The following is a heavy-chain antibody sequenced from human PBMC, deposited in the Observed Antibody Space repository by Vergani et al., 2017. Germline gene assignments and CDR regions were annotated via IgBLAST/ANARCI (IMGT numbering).Heavy chain of an antibody. CDR2: INSDGSST. CDR3: ARDQSYPAMGYSYGVPTDY. Sequence: EVQLVESGGGLVQPGGSLRLSCAASGFTFSSYWMHWVRQAPGKGLVWVSRINSDGSSTSYADSVKGRFTICRDNAKNTLYRQMNSLRAEDTAVYYCARDQSYPAMGYSYGVPTDYWGQGTLVTVSS. D-gene: IGHD5-18*01. CDR1: GFTFSSYW. J-gene: IGHJ4*02. V-gene: IGHV3-74*01.